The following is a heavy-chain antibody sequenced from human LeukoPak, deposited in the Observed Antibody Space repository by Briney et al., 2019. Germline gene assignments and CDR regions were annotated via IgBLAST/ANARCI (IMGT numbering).Heavy chain of an antibody. D-gene: IGHD6-13*01. CDR2: ISSSSNSI. V-gene: IGHV3-21*01. CDR1: GFTFSSYS. CDR3: ARGDSSSFDP. J-gene: IGHJ5*02. Sequence: GGSLRLSCAASGFTFSSYSMNWVRQAPGKGLEWVSSISSSSNSIYYADSVKGRFTISRDDAKNSLYLQMNSLRAEDTAVHYCARGDSSSFDPWGQGTLVTVSS.